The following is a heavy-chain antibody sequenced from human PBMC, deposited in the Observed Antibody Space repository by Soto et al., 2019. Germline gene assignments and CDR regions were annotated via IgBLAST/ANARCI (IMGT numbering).Heavy chain of an antibody. Sequence: ASLKVSCKTSGYTFSNYGITWVRQAPGQPLEWLGWISLYSDGTNYAQKFQGRVSTTTDTSTTTAYMELRSLRSDDTAVYYCARVVPGAEAWFGPWGQGTLVTVSS. D-gene: IGHD2-2*01. CDR2: ISLYSDGT. CDR3: ARVVPGAEAWFGP. V-gene: IGHV1-18*01. J-gene: IGHJ5*02. CDR1: GYTFSNYG.